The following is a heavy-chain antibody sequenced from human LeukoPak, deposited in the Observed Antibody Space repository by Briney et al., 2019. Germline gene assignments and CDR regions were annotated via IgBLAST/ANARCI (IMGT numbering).Heavy chain of an antibody. J-gene: IGHJ4*02. CDR2: ISAYNGNT. V-gene: IGHV1-18*01. CDR1: GYTFSSYG. Sequence: GASVKVSCKASGYTFSSYGVSWVRQAPGQGLEWLGWISAYNGNTNYAQKVQGRVTTTTDTSTSTAYMDLRSLRSDDTAVYYCARTIDYGDSEVLDYWGQGTLVTVSS. D-gene: IGHD4-17*01. CDR3: ARTIDYGDSEVLDY.